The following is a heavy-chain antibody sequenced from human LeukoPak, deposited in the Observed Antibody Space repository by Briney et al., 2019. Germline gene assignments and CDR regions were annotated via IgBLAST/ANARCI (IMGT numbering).Heavy chain of an antibody. D-gene: IGHD6-13*01. Sequence: SETLSLTCTVSGASIRNYYWSWIRQSPGKGLEWIGYIYYSGSTNYNPSLESRVAMSVDTSKNQFALRLSSVTAADTAIYYCARRYSSSWYVGFFDPWGQGTLVTISS. J-gene: IGHJ5*02. CDR3: ARRYSSSWYVGFFDP. CDR1: GASIRNYY. V-gene: IGHV4-59*08. CDR2: IYYSGST.